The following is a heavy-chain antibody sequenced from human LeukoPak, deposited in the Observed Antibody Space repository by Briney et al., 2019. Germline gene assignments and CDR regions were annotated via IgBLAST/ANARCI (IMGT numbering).Heavy chain of an antibody. V-gene: IGHV3-7*04. J-gene: IGHJ4*02. CDR3: AREPGYSYGHPYYFDY. D-gene: IGHD5-18*01. CDR1: GFTFSDYW. CDR2: IKQDGSEK. Sequence: PGGSLRLSCAASGFTFSDYWMSWVRQAPGKGLEWVANIKQDGSEKSYVDSVKGRFTISRDNAMNSLYLQMNSLRAEDTAVYYCAREPGYSYGHPYYFDYWGQGIMVTVSS.